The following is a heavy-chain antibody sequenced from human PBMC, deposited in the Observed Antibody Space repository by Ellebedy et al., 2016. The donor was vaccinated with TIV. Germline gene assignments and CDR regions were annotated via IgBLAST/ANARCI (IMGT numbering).Heavy chain of an antibody. CDR1: GFTVSSNY. D-gene: IGHD4-17*01. V-gene: IGHV3-53*01. J-gene: IGHJ4*02. CDR2: IYSGGST. CDR3: AQNYGDYGRDY. Sequence: GGSLRLXXAASGFTVSSNYMSWVRQAPGKGLEWVSVIYSGGSTYYADSVKGRFTISRDNSKNTLYLQMNSLRAEDTAVYYCAQNYGDYGRDYWGQGTLVTVSS.